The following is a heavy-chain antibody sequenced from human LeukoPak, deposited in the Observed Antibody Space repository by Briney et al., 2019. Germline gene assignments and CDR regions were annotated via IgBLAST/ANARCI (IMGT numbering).Heavy chain of an antibody. CDR1: GYTFTGYY. V-gene: IGHV1-2*02. Sequence: GASVKVSCKASGYTFTGYYMHWVRPAPGQGLEWMGWSNPKSGGKNYAQKFQGRVTMTRDTSISAAYMELSRLRSDATAVYYCARDYRGGTFMITFGGVIGYWGQGTLVTVSS. D-gene: IGHD3-16*01. CDR2: SNPKSGGK. CDR3: ARDYRGGTFMITFGGVIGY. J-gene: IGHJ4*02.